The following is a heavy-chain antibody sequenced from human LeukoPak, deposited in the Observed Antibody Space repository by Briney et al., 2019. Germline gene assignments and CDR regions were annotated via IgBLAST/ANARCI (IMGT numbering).Heavy chain of an antibody. CDR3: ARDLGWNYQYYMDV. CDR1: GGSFSGYY. D-gene: IGHD6-19*01. CDR2: ISYTGSA. J-gene: IGHJ6*03. Sequence: SETLSLTCAVYGGSFSGYYWSWIRQPPGKGLEWMGSISYTGSAFYSPSLKRRITISVDTSKNQFSLKLSSVTAADTAVYFCARDLGWNYQYYMDVWGKGTTVIVSS. V-gene: IGHV4-34*01.